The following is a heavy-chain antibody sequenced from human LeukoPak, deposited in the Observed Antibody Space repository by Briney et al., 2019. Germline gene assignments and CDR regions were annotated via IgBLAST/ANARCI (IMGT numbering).Heavy chain of an antibody. Sequence: ASVKVSCKASGYTFTSYGISWVRQAPGQGLEWMGWISAYNGNTNYAQKLQGRVTMTTDTSTSTAYMELRSLRSDDTAVYYCARDHCSSTSCYFKEENWFDPWGQGTLVTVSS. CDR1: GYTFTSYG. D-gene: IGHD2-2*01. CDR2: ISAYNGNT. CDR3: ARDHCSSTSCYFKEENWFDP. J-gene: IGHJ5*02. V-gene: IGHV1-18*01.